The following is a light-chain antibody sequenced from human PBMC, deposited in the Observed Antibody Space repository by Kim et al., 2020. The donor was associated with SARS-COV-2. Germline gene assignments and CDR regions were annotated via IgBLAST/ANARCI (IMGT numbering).Light chain of an antibody. Sequence: ASVGDRVIITCQASQDIGTYLNWYQQKPGTAPNILIHDASKLETGVPSRFSGSGSGTDFTFTISSLQPEDIATYYCQHFYDFPRTFGQGTKVDIK. J-gene: IGKJ1*01. CDR1: QDIGTY. CDR3: QHFYDFPRT. CDR2: DAS. V-gene: IGKV1-33*01.